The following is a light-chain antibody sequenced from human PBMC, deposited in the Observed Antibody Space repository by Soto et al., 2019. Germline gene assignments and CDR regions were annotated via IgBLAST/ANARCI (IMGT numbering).Light chain of an antibody. Sequence: EIVMTQSPATLSVSPGQRATLSCRASQSVRSNLAWYQQTPGQAPRLLIYDASTRATGIPARFSGSGSATEFTLTISSLQSEDFAVYYCQQYNNWPYTFGQGTKLEIK. V-gene: IGKV3-15*01. CDR3: QQYNNWPYT. J-gene: IGKJ2*01. CDR2: DAS. CDR1: QSVRSN.